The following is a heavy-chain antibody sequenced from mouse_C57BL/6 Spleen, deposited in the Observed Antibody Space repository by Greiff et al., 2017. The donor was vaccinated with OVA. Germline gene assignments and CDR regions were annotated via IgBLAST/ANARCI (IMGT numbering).Heavy chain of an antibody. D-gene: IGHD2-2*01. CDR3: ARRGLYYGYDGGAMDY. Sequence: EVKLVESGPVLVKPGASVKMSCKASGYTFTDYYMNWVKQSHGKSLEWIGVINPYNGGTSYNQKFKGKATLTVDKSSSTAYMELNSLTSEDSAVYYCARRGLYYGYDGGAMDYWGQGTSVTVSS. CDR2: INPYNGGT. V-gene: IGHV1-19*01. J-gene: IGHJ4*01. CDR1: GYTFTDYY.